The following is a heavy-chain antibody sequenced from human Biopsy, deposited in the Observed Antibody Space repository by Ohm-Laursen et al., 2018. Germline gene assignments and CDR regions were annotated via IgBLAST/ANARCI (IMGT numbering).Heavy chain of an antibody. CDR1: GGSFNSLD. CDR2: IIPFSGTI. Sequence: SVKVSCKASGGSFNSLDLSWVRQAPGQGLEWLGGIIPFSGTINYAQAFRGRVAITADESTSAVYLDLSSLRSEDTATYYCARRRGADFDYWGQGTLVTVSS. V-gene: IGHV1-69*13. CDR3: ARRRGADFDY. J-gene: IGHJ4*02. D-gene: IGHD3-16*01.